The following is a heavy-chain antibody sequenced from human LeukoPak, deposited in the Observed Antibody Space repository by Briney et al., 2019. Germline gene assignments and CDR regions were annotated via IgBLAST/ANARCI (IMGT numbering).Heavy chain of an antibody. J-gene: IGHJ6*02. Sequence: ASVKVSCKASGYAFAGFYMHWVRQAPGQGLEWMGWISPNSGGTNYAQKFQGRVTMTRDTSISTAYMELCSLRSDDTAVYYCARRDASGLYYYAMDVWGQGTTVTVSS. CDR3: ARRDASGLYYYAMDV. D-gene: IGHD3-10*01. CDR1: GYAFAGFY. V-gene: IGHV1-2*02. CDR2: ISPNSGGT.